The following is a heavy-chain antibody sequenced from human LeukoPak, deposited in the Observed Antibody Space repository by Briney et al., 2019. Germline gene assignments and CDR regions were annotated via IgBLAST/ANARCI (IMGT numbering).Heavy chain of an antibody. CDR3: ARGRVSSSTWYSTYYYYFYMDV. CDR2: VDQTGST. J-gene: IGHJ6*03. CDR1: DDSITMYY. V-gene: IGHV4-59*01. Sequence: SETLSLTCSVSDDSITMYYWTWIRQPPGEGLEWIGYVDQTGSTNFNPSLNGRVSISRDTTKNLFSLRLRSVTAADTAVYFCARGRVSSSTWYSTYYYYFYMDVWGKGTTVTVSS. D-gene: IGHD1-1*01.